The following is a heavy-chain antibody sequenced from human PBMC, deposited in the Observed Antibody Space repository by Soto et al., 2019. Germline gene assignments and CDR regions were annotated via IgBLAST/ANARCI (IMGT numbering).Heavy chain of an antibody. CDR1: GFTFSNYN. CDR2: ITSSSTYI. CDR3: AREKEAAAGMVDFDF. J-gene: IGHJ4*02. D-gene: IGHD6-13*01. Sequence: GGSLRLSCAASGFTFSNYNMNWVRRAPGKGLEWVSSITSSSTYIYYAGSVKGRFTVSRDNAKNSLYLQMNSLRAEDTAVYYCAREKEAAAGMVDFDFRGQRAPVTVSS. V-gene: IGHV3-21*01.